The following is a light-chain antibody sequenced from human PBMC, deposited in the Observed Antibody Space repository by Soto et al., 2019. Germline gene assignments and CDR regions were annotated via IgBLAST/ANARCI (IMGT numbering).Light chain of an antibody. Sequence: QAVLTQPASVSGSPGQSITISCPGTSSDVGAYDYVSWYQQHPDKAPKLMIYEVSNRPPGVSNRFSGSKSVNTATLTISGLQADDEADYYCSSYTSSSTRVFGTGTKVTVL. CDR1: SSDVGAYDY. CDR2: EVS. V-gene: IGLV2-14*03. J-gene: IGLJ1*01. CDR3: SSYTSSSTRV.